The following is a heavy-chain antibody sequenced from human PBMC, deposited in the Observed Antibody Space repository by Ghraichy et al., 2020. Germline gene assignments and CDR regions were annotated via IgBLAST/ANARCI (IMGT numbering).Heavy chain of an antibody. CDR1: GFTFSSYD. CDR3: ARALTAAGTNYYYYGMDV. J-gene: IGHJ6*02. V-gene: IGHV3-13*01. Sequence: GGSLRLSCAASGFTFSSYDMHWVRQATGKGLEWVSAIGTAGDTYYPGSVKGRFTISRENAKNSLYLQMNSLRAGDPAVYYCARALTAAGTNYYYYGMDVWGQGTTATVPS. D-gene: IGHD6-13*01. CDR2: IGTAGDT.